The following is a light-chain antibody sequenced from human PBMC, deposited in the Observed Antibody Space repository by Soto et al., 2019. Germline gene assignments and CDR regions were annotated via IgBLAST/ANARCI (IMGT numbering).Light chain of an antibody. CDR2: GAS. CDR3: QQYNNWPQRT. V-gene: IGKV3-15*01. J-gene: IGKJ1*01. Sequence: EIVMTQSPATLSVSPGERVTLSCRASQSVSSNLAWYQQKPGQAPRLLINGASTRATGIPARFSGSGSGTEFTLTISSLQSEDFAVYYCQQYNNWPQRTFGQGTKVEIK. CDR1: QSVSSN.